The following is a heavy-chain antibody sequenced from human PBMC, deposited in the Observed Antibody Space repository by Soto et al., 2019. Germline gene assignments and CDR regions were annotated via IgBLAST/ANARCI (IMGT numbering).Heavy chain of an antibody. CDR2: IYSGGST. Sequence: GGSLRLSCAASGFTVSSNYMSWVRQAPGKGLEWVSVIYSGGSTYYADSVKGRFTISRDNSKNTLYLQMNGLRAEDTAVYYCARSPYYDSSGYYTYYAGYYFDYWGQGTLVTVS. CDR1: GFTVSSNY. D-gene: IGHD3-22*01. CDR3: ARSPYYDSSGYYTYYAGYYFDY. V-gene: IGHV3-53*01. J-gene: IGHJ4*02.